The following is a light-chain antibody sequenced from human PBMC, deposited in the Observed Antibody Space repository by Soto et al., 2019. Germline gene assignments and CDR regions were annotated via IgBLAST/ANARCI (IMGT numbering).Light chain of an antibody. Sequence: EIVLTQSPATLSLSPGERATLSCRASQSVRSYLAWYQQKPGQAPRLLIYDASNRATGIPARFSGSVSGTDFTLSISRLEPEVFAVYYCQQRSNLLTFGGGAKVGIK. CDR3: QQRSNLLT. CDR1: QSVRSY. J-gene: IGKJ4*01. CDR2: DAS. V-gene: IGKV3-11*01.